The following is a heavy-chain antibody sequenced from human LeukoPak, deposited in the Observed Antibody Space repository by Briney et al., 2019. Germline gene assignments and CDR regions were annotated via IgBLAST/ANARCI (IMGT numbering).Heavy chain of an antibody. CDR1: GGSFSDYN. CDR2: INDSGRT. J-gene: IGHJ4*02. CDR3: ARGLDLEGLDY. Sequence: SETLSLTCAVYGGSFSDYNWSWLRQSPEKGLEWIGEINDSGRTHYNPSLKSRVTISVDTAKYQFSLSLSSLTAADTAVYYCARGLDLEGLDYWGQGTLVAVSS. V-gene: IGHV4-34*01. D-gene: IGHD1-1*01.